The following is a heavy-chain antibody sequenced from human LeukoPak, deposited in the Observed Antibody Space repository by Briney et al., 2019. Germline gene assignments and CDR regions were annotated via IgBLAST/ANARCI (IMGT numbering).Heavy chain of an antibody. J-gene: IGHJ5*02. CDR1: GYTFTNYG. CDR2: ISTHDHDT. V-gene: IGHV1-18*01. Sequence: ASVKVSCKASGYTFTNYGISWVRQAPGQGLEWMAWISTHDHDTNYAQKFRGRVTMTTDTSTSTAYMELRSLGSDDTAVYYCVRDYFCSGGTCDDCFDPWGQGTLVTVSS. CDR3: VRDYFCSGGTCDDCFDP. D-gene: IGHD2-15*01.